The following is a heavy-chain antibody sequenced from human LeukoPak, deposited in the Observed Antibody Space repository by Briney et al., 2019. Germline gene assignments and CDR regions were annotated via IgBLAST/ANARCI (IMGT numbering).Heavy chain of an antibody. CDR1: GFTFSSYA. Sequence: PGGSLRLSCEASGFTFSSYAMHWVRQVPGKGLEWVAVISSDGSIIYYANSVKGRFTISRDNSNNTLFLQMNSLRPEDTALYYCATSYTTSWYGISDYWGQGTLVTVSS. D-gene: IGHD6-13*01. V-gene: IGHV3-30-3*01. CDR2: ISSDGSII. J-gene: IGHJ4*02. CDR3: ATSYTTSWYGISDY.